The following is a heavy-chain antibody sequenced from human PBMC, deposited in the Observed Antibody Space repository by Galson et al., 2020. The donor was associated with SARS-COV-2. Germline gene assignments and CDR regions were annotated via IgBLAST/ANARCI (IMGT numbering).Heavy chain of an antibody. D-gene: IGHD3-9*01. V-gene: IGHV2-5*02. Sequence: VSGPTLVKPTQTLTLTCSVSGFSLSTSGVSVGWIRQPPGKALEWLALIYWDDDKRYSPSLESRLTITKDTSKNQVVLTMTNMDSVDTATYYCAHRQGYYNRGGYQYAFNVWGQGTMVTVSS. J-gene: IGHJ3*01. CDR2: IYWDDDK. CDR1: GFSLSTSGVS. CDR3: AHRQGYYNRGGYQYAFNV.